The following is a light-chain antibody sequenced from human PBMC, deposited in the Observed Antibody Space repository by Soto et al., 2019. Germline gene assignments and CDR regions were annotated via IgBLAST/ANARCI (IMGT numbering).Light chain of an antibody. CDR1: SSDVGAYNY. CDR3: SSFAGNNNLV. CDR2: EVT. V-gene: IGLV2-8*01. J-gene: IGLJ2*01. Sequence: QSALTQPPSASGSPGQSVAISCTGTSSDVGAYNYVSWYRQHPGKAPNLMIYEVTKRPSGVPDRFSGSKSGNTASLTVSGLQAEDEAYYYCSSFAGNNNLVFGGGTQLTVL.